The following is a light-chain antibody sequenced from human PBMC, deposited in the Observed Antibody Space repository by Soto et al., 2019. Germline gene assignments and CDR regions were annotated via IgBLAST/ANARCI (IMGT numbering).Light chain of an antibody. CDR3: HRYNDSQYT. V-gene: IGKV1-5*03. J-gene: IGKJ2*01. CDR2: KAT. CDR1: QRIGSG. Sequence: DIQMTQSPSTLSASVGDGVTITCRASQRIGSGVAWYQQKAGKAPKLLIYKATNLQSGVPSRFSGSGSGTDFSLTISSLRPVRSVPYFCHRYNDSQYTVGPGTKQEI.